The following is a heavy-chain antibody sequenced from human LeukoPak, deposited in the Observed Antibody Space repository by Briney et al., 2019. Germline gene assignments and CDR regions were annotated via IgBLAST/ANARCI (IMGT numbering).Heavy chain of an antibody. CDR3: ARGVGRKKLLWFGELCYYYMDV. V-gene: IGHV4-39*07. CDR1: GGSISSSSYY. D-gene: IGHD3-10*01. Sequence: SETLSLTCTVSGGSISSSSYYWGWIRQPPGKGLEWIGEINHSGSTNYNPSLKSRVTISVDTSKNQFSLKLSSVTAADTAVYYCARGVGRKKLLWFGELCYYYMDVWGKGTTVTVSS. CDR2: INHSGST. J-gene: IGHJ6*03.